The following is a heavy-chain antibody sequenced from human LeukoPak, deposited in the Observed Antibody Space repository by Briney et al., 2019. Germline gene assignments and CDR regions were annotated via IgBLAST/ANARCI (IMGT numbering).Heavy chain of an antibody. CDR2: IYSGGST. CDR1: GFTVSSNY. J-gene: IGHJ4*02. D-gene: IGHD6-6*01. CDR3: AKDRLAARPRYYFDY. Sequence: GGSLRLSCAASGFTVSSNYMSWVRQAPGKGLEWVSVIYSGGSTYYADSVKGRFTISRDNSKNTLYLQMNSLRAEDTAVYYCAKDRLAARPRYYFDYWGQGTLVTVSS. V-gene: IGHV3-53*01.